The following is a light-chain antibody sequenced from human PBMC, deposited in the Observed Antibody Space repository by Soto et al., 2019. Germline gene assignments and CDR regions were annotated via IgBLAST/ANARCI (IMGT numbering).Light chain of an antibody. J-gene: IGLJ2*01. Sequence: QSVLTQPPSVSAAPGQKVTISCSGSSSNIANNYVCSYQQLSGTAPKLLIYDNDKRPSGIPDRFSGSKSGTSATLGITGLQTGDEADYYCGTWDSSLSAVVFGGGTKLTVL. CDR3: GTWDSSLSAVV. CDR2: DND. CDR1: SSNIANNY. V-gene: IGLV1-51*01.